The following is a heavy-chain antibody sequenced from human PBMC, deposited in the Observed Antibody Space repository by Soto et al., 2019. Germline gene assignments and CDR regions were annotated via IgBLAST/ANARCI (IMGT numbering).Heavy chain of an antibody. J-gene: IGHJ4*02. CDR2: ISYDVSNK. CDR3: AKDSTYYYGSGMGY. D-gene: IGHD3-10*01. CDR1: GFTFSSYG. V-gene: IGHV3-30*18. Sequence: QVQLVESGGGVVQPGRSLRLSCAASGFTFSSYGMHWVGQAPGKGLEWVAVISYDVSNKYYAYSVKGRFTISRDNYKNTLYLQMNRLRAEDTDVYYCAKDSTYYYGSGMGYWGQXTLVT.